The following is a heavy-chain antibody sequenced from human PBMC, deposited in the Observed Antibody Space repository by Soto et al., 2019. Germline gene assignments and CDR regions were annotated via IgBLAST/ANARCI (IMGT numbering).Heavy chain of an antibody. J-gene: IGHJ6*03. CDR2: ISGSGGGT. CDR1: GFTFSHYG. CDR3: AKDQGYYYYMDV. V-gene: IGHV3-23*01. Sequence: EVQLLESGGGLVQPGGSLRLSCAASGFTFSHYGMTWVRQAPGKGLEWVSSISGSGGGTYYADSVKGRFTISRDSSKNTLYLQINSLSAEDTAVYYCAKDQGYYYYMDVWGKGTTVTVSS. D-gene: IGHD2-15*01.